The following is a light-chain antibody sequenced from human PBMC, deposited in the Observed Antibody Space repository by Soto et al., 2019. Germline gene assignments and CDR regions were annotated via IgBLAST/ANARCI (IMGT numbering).Light chain of an antibody. Sequence: QAVLTQPPSVSAAPGQKVTISCSGSISNIGKNYVSWYQQVPGTAPKLVIYEDNKRRSGIPDRFSGSKSGTSATLGITGLQTGDEADYYCGTWDSSLSVFVFGTGTKLTVL. CDR1: ISNIGKNY. CDR3: GTWDSSLSVFV. V-gene: IGLV1-51*02. CDR2: EDN. J-gene: IGLJ1*01.